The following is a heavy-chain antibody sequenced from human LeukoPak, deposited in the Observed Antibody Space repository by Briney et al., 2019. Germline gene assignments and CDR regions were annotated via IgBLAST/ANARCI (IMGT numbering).Heavy chain of an antibody. CDR3: ASGDIINYYYGMDV. CDR1: GFTVSSNY. Sequence: GGSLRLSCAASGFTVSSNYMSWVRQAPGKGLEWVSVIYSGGSTYYADSVKGRFTISRDNSKNTLYPQMNSLRAEDTAVYYCASGDIINYYYGMDVWGQGTTVTVSS. CDR2: IYSGGST. J-gene: IGHJ6*02. D-gene: IGHD3-10*01. V-gene: IGHV3-66*01.